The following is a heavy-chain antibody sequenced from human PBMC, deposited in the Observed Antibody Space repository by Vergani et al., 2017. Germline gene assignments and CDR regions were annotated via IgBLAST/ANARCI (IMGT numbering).Heavy chain of an antibody. D-gene: IGHD2-2*01. J-gene: IGHJ6*02. CDR2: IYPGDSDT. Sequence: EVQLVQSGAEVKKPGESLKISCKGSGYSFTSYWIGWVRQMPGKGLEWMGIIYPGDSDTRYSPSFQGQVTISADKSISTAYLQWSSLRSEDTAVYYCAVLGYCSSTSCYRHGMDVWGQGTTVTVSS. V-gene: IGHV5-51*01. CDR1: GYSFTSYW. CDR3: AVLGYCSSTSCYRHGMDV.